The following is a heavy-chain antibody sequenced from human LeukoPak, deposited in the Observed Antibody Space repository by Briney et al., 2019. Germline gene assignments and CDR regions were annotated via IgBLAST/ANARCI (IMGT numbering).Heavy chain of an antibody. D-gene: IGHD4-17*01. J-gene: IGHJ6*02. CDR3: ARIMTTLTTGMDV. CDR2: ISSSSSYI. CDR1: GFTFSSYS. Sequence: KPGGSLRLSCAASGFTFSSYSMNWVRQAPGKGLEWVSSISSSSSYIYYADSVKGRFTISRDNAKNSLYLQMNSLRAEDTAVYHCARIMTTLTTGMDVWGQGTTVTVSS. V-gene: IGHV3-21*01.